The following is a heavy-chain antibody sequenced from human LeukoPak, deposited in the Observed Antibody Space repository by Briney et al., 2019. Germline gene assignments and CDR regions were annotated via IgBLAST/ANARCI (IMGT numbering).Heavy chain of an antibody. Sequence: ASVKVSCKASGYTFTSYGISWVRQAPGQGLEWMGWISAYNGNTNYAQKLQGRVTMTTDTSTSTAYMELRSLRSDDTAVYYCARDVHDYGDYAGFPNWFDPWGQGTLVTVSS. J-gene: IGHJ5*02. CDR1: GYTFTSYG. CDR3: ARDVHDYGDYAGFPNWFDP. CDR2: ISAYNGNT. D-gene: IGHD4-17*01. V-gene: IGHV1-18*01.